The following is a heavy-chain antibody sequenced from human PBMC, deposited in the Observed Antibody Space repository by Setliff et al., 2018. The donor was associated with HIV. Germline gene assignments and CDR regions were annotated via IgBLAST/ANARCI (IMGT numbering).Heavy chain of an antibody. V-gene: IGHV1-2*02. J-gene: IGHJ4*02. Sequence: ASVKVSCKASGYTFTANYMHWVRQAPGQGLEWMGWINPKNGVTNYARKFQGRVTMTGDTSISAVYMDLSRLRSDDTAVYYCARAWGGSGYYAFNHWGQGTLVTVSS. D-gene: IGHD5-12*01. CDR3: ARAWGGSGYYAFNH. CDR2: INPKNGVT. CDR1: GYTFTANY.